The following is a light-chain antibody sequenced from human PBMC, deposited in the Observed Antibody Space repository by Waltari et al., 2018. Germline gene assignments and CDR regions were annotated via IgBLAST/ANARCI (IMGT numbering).Light chain of an antibody. CDR3: QQLKSYLFN. J-gene: IGKJ3*01. CDR2: GAS. V-gene: IGKV1-9*01. Sequence: DIQLTQSPSFLSASVGDRVTITCRASQDIGTYLAWYQHQSGKAPKLLIYGASTLQSGVPSRFGGSGSGTEFTLTINSLQPEDFATYYCQQLKSYLFNFGPGTKEEI. CDR1: QDIGTY.